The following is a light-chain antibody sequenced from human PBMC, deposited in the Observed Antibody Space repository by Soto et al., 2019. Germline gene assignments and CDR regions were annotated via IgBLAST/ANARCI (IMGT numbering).Light chain of an antibody. CDR1: QTISSW. Sequence: DIQMTQSPSNLSGSVGDRVTITCRASQTISSWLAWYQQKPGKAPKLLIYKASTLKSGVPSRFSGSGSGTEFTLTISSLQPDDFATYYCQQYNHYSGLTFGGGTKVDI. CDR2: KAS. V-gene: IGKV1-5*03. J-gene: IGKJ4*01. CDR3: QQYNHYSGLT.